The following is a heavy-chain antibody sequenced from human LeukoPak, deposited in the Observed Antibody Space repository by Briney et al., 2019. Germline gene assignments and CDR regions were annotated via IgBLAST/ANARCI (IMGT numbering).Heavy chain of an antibody. CDR1: GFTFSSYA. D-gene: IGHD6-19*01. CDR2: ISGSGGST. Sequence: GGSLRLSCAASGFTFSSYAMSWVRQAPGKGLEWVSAISGSGGSTYYADSVKGRFTISRDNSKNTLYLQMNSLRAEDTAVYYCAKPHGYSSGWYDIAFDIWGQGTMVTVSS. V-gene: IGHV3-23*01. CDR3: AKPHGYSSGWYDIAFDI. J-gene: IGHJ3*02.